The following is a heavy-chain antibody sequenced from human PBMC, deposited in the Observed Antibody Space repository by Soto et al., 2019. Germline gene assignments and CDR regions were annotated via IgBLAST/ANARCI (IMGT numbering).Heavy chain of an antibody. V-gene: IGHV4-31*03. CDR1: GGSISSGGYY. CDR2: IYYSGST. D-gene: IGHD1-26*01. J-gene: IGHJ6*03. CDR3: ARDPLPSGYYYMDV. Sequence: SETLSLTCTVSGGSISSGGYYWSWIRQHPGKGLEWIGYIYYSGSTYYNPSLKGRVTISVDTSKNQFSLKLSSVTAADTAVYYCARDPLPSGYYYMDVWGKGTTVTVSS.